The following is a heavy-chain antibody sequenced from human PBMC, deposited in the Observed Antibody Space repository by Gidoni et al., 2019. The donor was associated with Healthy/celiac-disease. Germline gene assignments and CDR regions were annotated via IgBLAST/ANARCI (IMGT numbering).Heavy chain of an antibody. CDR2: IYGGGST. J-gene: IGHJ4*02. D-gene: IGHD3-9*01. V-gene: IGHV3-53*01. Sequence: EVQLVVSGGGLIQPGGSLRLSCAASGFTVSSNYMSWVRQAPGKGLEWVSVIYGGGSTYSADSGKGRFTISRDNSKNTLYLQMNSLRAEDTAVYYCARDGTYYDSLTGVGGGFDYWGQGTLVTVSS. CDR3: ARDGTYYDSLTGVGGGFDY. CDR1: GFTVSSNY.